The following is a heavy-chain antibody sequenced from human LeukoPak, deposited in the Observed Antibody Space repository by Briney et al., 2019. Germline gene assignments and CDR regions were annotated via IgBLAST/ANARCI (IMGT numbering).Heavy chain of an antibody. J-gene: IGHJ4*02. CDR3: AKAIHTSSSGLVDY. CDR1: GFIFSNYA. V-gene: IGHV3-30*02. Sequence: GGSLRLSCAASGFIFSNYAMHWVRQAPGKGLEGGTFIRYDGSNKYYAESVKGRFTISRDNSKYTLYLQMTSLRAEDTAVYYCAKAIHTSSSGLVDYWGQGTLVTVSS. CDR2: IRYDGSNK. D-gene: IGHD6-6*01.